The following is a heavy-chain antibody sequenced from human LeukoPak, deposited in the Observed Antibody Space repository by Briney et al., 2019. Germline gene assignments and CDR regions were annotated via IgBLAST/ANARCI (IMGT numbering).Heavy chain of an antibody. J-gene: IGHJ4*02. CDR3: ARDQFRDYFRGADY. CDR1: GFTFRSHA. V-gene: IGHV3-23*01. D-gene: IGHD3-16*01. Sequence: GGSLRLSCAASGFTFRSHAMSWVRRAPGRGLEWVSAIRGDGATMFYADSVKGRITVSRDNFKNTLYLQFNSLRVDDTAVYYCARDQFRDYFRGADYWGQGTLVTVSS. CDR2: IRGDGATM.